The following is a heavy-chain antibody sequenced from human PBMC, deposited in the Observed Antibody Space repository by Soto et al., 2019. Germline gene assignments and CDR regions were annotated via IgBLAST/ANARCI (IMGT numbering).Heavy chain of an antibody. Sequence: QVHLVESGGGVVQPGRSLTISCVGSGFAFSTYGMHWVRQAPATGLEWVALISYDGTDKYYADSVKGRFSIYRDNSKQTLYLQMDSLRPEDTAVYYCAKDFGAWSDSWGQGTLVNVSS. CDR3: AKDFGAWSDS. J-gene: IGHJ5*02. CDR1: GFAFSTYG. D-gene: IGHD6-19*01. V-gene: IGHV3-30*18. CDR2: ISYDGTDK.